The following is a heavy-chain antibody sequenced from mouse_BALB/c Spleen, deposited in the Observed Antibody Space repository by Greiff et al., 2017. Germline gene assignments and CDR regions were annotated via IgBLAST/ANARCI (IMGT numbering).Heavy chain of an antibody. Sequence: QVQLKESGAELVRPGVSVKISCKGSGYTFTDYAMHWVKQSHAKSLEWIGVISTYYGDASYNQKFKGKATMTVDKSSSTAYMELARLTSEDSAIYYCARRGIGSSPLDYWGQGTTLTVSS. CDR3: ARRGIGSSPLDY. CDR2: ISTYYGDA. J-gene: IGHJ2*01. V-gene: IGHV1S137*01. CDR1: GYTFTDYA. D-gene: IGHD1-1*01.